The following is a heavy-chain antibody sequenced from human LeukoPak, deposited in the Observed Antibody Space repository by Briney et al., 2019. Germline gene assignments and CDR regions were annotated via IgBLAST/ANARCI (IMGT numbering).Heavy chain of an antibody. V-gene: IGHV1-18*01. CDR2: ISAYNGNT. D-gene: IGHD2-2*03. J-gene: IGHJ6*03. Sequence: GASVKVSCKASGYTFTSYGISWVRQAPGQGLEWMGWISAYNGNTNYAQKLQGRVTMTTDTSTSTAYMELRSLRSDDTAVYYCARVPLDIVVVPAAYNYYYYYMDVWGKGTTVTVSS. CDR1: GYTFTSYG. CDR3: ARVPLDIVVVPAAYNYYYYYMDV.